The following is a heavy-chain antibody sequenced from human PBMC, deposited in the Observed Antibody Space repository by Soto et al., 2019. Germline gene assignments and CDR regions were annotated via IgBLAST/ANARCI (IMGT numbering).Heavy chain of an antibody. D-gene: IGHD3-10*01. CDR1: GYTFTSYY. J-gene: IGHJ6*02. CDR2: INPSGGST. V-gene: IGHV1-46*01. CDR3: AILTYYGSGKDGMDV. Sequence: QVQLVQSGAEVKKPGASVKVSCKASGYTFTSYYMHWVRQAPGQGLEWMGIINPSGGSTSYAQKFQGRVTMTRDTSTSTVYMELSSLRSEDTAVYYCAILTYYGSGKDGMDVWGQGTTVTVSS.